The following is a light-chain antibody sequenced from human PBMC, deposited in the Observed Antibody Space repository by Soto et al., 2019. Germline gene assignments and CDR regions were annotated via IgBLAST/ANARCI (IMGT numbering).Light chain of an antibody. Sequence: QSVLTHPPSASGTPGQRDTISCSGSSSNIGDNAVNWYQQLPGTAPKLLIYSNNQRPSGVPDRFSGSKSGTSASLAISGLQSEDEADYYCAAWDDSLNGYVFGTGTKLTVL. CDR1: SSNIGDNA. V-gene: IGLV1-44*01. J-gene: IGLJ1*01. CDR3: AAWDDSLNGYV. CDR2: SNN.